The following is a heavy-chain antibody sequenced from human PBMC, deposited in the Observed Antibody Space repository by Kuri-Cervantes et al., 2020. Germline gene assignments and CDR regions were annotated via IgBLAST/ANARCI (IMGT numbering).Heavy chain of an antibody. CDR3: ARGPKRGVGFSDSLFDY. CDR1: GFTFNIYT. Sequence: GESLKISCTASGFTFNIYTMHWVRQAPGKGLEWVTVISYDGSNKYYADSVKGRFTISRDNSKNTLYLQMNSLRADDTAVYYCARGPKRGVGFSDSLFDYWGQGTLVTVSS. D-gene: IGHD2-21*01. CDR2: ISYDGSNK. J-gene: IGHJ4*02. V-gene: IGHV3-30-3*01.